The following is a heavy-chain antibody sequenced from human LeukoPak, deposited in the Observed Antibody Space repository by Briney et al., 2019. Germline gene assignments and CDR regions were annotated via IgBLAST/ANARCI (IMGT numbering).Heavy chain of an antibody. CDR1: GGTFSSYA. CDR2: IIPIFGTA. CDR3: AREGVDIVATYFDY. V-gene: IGHV1-69*06. Sequence: SVKVSCRASGGTFSSYAISWVRQVPGQGLEWMGGIIPIFGTANYAQKFQGRVTITADKSTSTAYMELSSLRSEDTAVYYCAREGVDIVATYFDYWGQGTLVTVSS. D-gene: IGHD5-12*01. J-gene: IGHJ4*02.